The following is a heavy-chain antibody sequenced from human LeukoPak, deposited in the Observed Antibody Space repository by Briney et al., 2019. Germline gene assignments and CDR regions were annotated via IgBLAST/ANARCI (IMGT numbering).Heavy chain of an antibody. D-gene: IGHD3-3*01. CDR2: ISAYNGNT. J-gene: IGHJ4*02. V-gene: IGHV1-18*01. CDR1: GYTFTSYG. CDR3: ARWDRWSGYPAHDY. Sequence: EASVKVSCKASGYTFTSYGISWVRQAPGQGLEWMGWISAYNGNTNYAQKLQGRVTMTTDTSTSTAYMELRSLRSDDTAVYYCARWDRWSGYPAHDYWGQGTLVTVSS.